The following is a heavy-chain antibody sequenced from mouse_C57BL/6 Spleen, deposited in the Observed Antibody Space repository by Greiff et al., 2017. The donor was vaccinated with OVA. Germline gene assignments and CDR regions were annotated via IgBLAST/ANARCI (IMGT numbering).Heavy chain of an antibody. V-gene: IGHV1-15*01. J-gene: IGHJ3*01. Sequence: QVQLQRSGAELVRPGASVTLSCKASGYTFTDYEMHWVKQTPVHGLEWIGAIDPETGGTAYNQKFKGKAILTADKSSSTAYMELRSLTSEDSAVYYCTRDGYGSSSWFAYWGQGTLVTVSA. D-gene: IGHD1-1*01. CDR3: TRDGYGSSSWFAY. CDR2: IDPETGGT. CDR1: GYTFTDYE.